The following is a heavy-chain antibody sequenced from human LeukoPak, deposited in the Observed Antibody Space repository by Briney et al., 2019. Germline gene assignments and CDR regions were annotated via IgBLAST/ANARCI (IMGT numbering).Heavy chain of an antibody. CDR2: ISGSGGST. D-gene: IGHD6-19*01. CDR3: AKDWLSSGWYYFDY. Sequence: PGGSLRLSCAASGFTFGSYAMSWVRQAPGKGLEWVSAISGSGGSTYYADSVKGRFTTSRDNSKNTLYLQMNSLRAEDTAVYYCAKDWLSSGWYYFDYWGQGTLVTVSS. J-gene: IGHJ4*02. V-gene: IGHV3-23*01. CDR1: GFTFGSYA.